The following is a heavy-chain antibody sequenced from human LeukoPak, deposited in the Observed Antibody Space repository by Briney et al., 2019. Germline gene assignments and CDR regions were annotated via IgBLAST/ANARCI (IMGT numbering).Heavy chain of an antibody. D-gene: IGHD3-16*01. CDR1: GFTFSNYA. CDR3: AREGGASSYFDY. J-gene: IGHJ4*02. V-gene: IGHV3-53*01. Sequence: GGSLRLSCAASGFTFSNYAMSWVRQAPGKGLEWVSVIYSGGSTYYADSVKGRFTISRDNSKNTLYLQMNSLRAEDTAAYYCAREGGASSYFDYWGQGTLVTVSS. CDR2: IYSGGST.